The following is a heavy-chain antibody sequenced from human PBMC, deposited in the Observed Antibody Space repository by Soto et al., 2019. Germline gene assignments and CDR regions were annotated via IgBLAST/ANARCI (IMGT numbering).Heavy chain of an antibody. CDR1: GFIFSRHW. Sequence: VQLVESGGDLVRPGGSLRLSCAASGFIFSRHWMTWVRQAPGKGLEWVANIKHDGTETYLVDSVRGRLTISRDNAKNSVYLQMNSLRVEDTAVYYFARYSGWFIDYWCQGTLVTVSS. CDR2: IKHDGTET. J-gene: IGHJ4*02. V-gene: IGHV3-7*05. D-gene: IGHD1-26*01. CDR3: ARYSGWFIDY.